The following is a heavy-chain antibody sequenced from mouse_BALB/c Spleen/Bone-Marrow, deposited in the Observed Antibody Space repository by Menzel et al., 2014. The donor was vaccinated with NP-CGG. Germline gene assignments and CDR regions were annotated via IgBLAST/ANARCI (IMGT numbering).Heavy chain of an antibody. V-gene: IGHV1-80*01. CDR1: GYAISSYW. CDR2: IYPGDGDT. D-gene: IGHD2-3*01. Sequence: QVQLQQFGAELVRPGSSVKISCKASGYAISSYWMNWVKQRPGQGLEWIGQIYPGDGDTNYNGKFKGKATLTADKSSSTAYMQISSLTSEDSAVYFCARGRGWYLDYWGQGTTLTVSS. CDR3: ARGRGWYLDY. J-gene: IGHJ2*01.